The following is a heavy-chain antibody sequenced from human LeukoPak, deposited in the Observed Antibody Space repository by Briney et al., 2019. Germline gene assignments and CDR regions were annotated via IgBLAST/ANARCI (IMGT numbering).Heavy chain of an antibody. Sequence: SETLSLTCTVSGGSISSYYWSWIRPPPGKGLEWIGYIYYSGSTNYNPSLKSRVTISVDTSKNQFSLKLSSVTAADTAVYYCAASTVTPTSGWFDPWGQGTLVTVSS. CDR1: GGSISSYY. J-gene: IGHJ5*02. CDR3: AASTVTPTSGWFDP. D-gene: IGHD4-17*01. V-gene: IGHV4-59*01. CDR2: IYYSGST.